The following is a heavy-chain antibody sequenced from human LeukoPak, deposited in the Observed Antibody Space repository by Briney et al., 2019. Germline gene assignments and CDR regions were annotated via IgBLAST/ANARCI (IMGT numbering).Heavy chain of an antibody. Sequence: ASVKVSCKASGYTFTSYAMNWVRQAPGQGLEWMGWINTNTGNPTYAQGFTGRFVFSLDTSVSTAYLQISSLKAEDTAVYYCAREIAAAGTGGRYYFDYWGQGTLVTVSS. V-gene: IGHV7-4-1*02. J-gene: IGHJ4*02. D-gene: IGHD6-13*01. CDR2: INTNTGNP. CDR3: AREIAAAGTGGRYYFDY. CDR1: GYTFTSYA.